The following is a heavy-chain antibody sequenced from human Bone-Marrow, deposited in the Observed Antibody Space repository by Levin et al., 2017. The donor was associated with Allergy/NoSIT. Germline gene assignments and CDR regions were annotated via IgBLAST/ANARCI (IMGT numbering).Heavy chain of an antibody. D-gene: IGHD5-12*01. CDR3: AKDISLGYSGYGGDY. CDR1: GFTFSRYA. Sequence: LSLTCAASGFTFSRYAMIWVRPAPGKGLECVSAISESGGRTYYADSVEGRFTISRDNSKNTLYLEMNSLRAEDTAIYYCAKDISLGYSGYGGDYWGQGTLVTVSS. CDR2: ISESGGRT. J-gene: IGHJ4*02. V-gene: IGHV3-23*01.